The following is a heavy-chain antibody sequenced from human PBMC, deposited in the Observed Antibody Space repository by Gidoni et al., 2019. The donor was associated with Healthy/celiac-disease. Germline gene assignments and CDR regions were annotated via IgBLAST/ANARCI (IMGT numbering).Heavy chain of an antibody. Sequence: EVQLLESGGGLVQPGGSLRLSCAASGFTFSSYAMRWVRQAPGKGLEWVSAISGSGGSTYYADSVKGRFTISRDNSKNTLYLQMNSLRAEDTAVYYCAKERITMVRGPKVYFQHWGQGTLVTVSS. CDR1: GFTFSSYA. CDR2: ISGSGGST. CDR3: AKERITMVRGPKVYFQH. D-gene: IGHD3-10*01. J-gene: IGHJ1*01. V-gene: IGHV3-23*01.